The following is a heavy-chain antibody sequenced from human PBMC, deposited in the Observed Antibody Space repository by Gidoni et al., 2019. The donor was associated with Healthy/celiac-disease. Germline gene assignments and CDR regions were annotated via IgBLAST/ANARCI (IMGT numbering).Heavy chain of an antibody. CDR3: AVCRDGYKGGAFDI. J-gene: IGHJ3*02. D-gene: IGHD5-12*01. CDR1: GCSIISSRYY. Sequence: QLTLQESGPGLVKPSETLSLTCTVSGCSIISSRYYWGWIRQPPGKGLEWLGSIYYSGSTYYNPSLKSRVTISVDTSKNQFSLKLSSVTAADTAVDFCAVCRDGYKGGAFDIWGQGTMVTVSS. CDR2: IYYSGST. V-gene: IGHV4-39*01.